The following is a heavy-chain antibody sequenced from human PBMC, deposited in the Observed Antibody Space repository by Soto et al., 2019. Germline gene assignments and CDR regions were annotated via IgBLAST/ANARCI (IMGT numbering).Heavy chain of an antibody. CDR3: ARGLEAWASPTVI. CDR2: INSDGSST. Sequence: EVQLVESGGGLVQPGGSLRLSCVASGFTFSSPWMHWVRQSPGKGLVWVSRINSDGSSTTYADSVKGRFTISRDNAKNTLSLQMPILRAADTAVYYCARGLEAWASPTVIWGQGTLVTVSS. D-gene: IGHD4-17*01. CDR1: GFTFSSPW. V-gene: IGHV3-74*01. J-gene: IGHJ3*02.